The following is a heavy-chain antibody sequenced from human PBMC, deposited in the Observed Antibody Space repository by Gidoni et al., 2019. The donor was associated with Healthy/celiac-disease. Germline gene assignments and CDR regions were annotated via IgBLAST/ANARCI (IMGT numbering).Heavy chain of an antibody. CDR2: ISYDGSNK. CDR1: GFTFSSYA. D-gene: IGHD2-15*01. V-gene: IGHV3-30-3*01. CDR3: ASGGRYCSGGSCFTPFDY. Sequence: QVQLVESGGGVVQPGRSLRLSCAASGFTFSSYAMHWVRQAPGKGLEWVAVISYDGSNKYYADSVKGRFTISRDNSKNTLYLQMNSLRAEDTAVYYCASGGRYCSGGSCFTPFDYWGQGTLVTVSS. J-gene: IGHJ4*02.